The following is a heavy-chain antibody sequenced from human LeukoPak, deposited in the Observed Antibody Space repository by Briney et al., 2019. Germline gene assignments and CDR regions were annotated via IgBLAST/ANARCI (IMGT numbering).Heavy chain of an antibody. CDR1: GFTLSSYG. CDR3: AKDGSYRTYYFDY. V-gene: IGHV3-30*02. D-gene: IGHD1-26*01. CDR2: IWYDGSNK. J-gene: IGHJ4*02. Sequence: GGSLRLSCAASGFTLSSYGMHWVRQAPGKGLEWVAVIWYDGSNKYYADSVKGRFTISRDNSKNTLYLQMNSLRAEDTAVYYCAKDGSYRTYYFDYWGQGTLVTVSS.